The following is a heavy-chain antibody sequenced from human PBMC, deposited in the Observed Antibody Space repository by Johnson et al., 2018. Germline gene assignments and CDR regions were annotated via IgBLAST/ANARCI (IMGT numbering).Heavy chain of an antibody. CDR3: ATEPCGGDCYLEYLHH. D-gene: IGHD2-21*02. CDR1: GFTFRTKY. V-gene: IGHV3-53*04. J-gene: IGHJ1*01. Sequence: VQLQESGGGLVQPGGSLRLPCATSGFTFRTKYMSWVRQAPGKGLEWISVIYSDDATYYADSVRGRFTISRHNSKDTLLLQMNSLRAEDTAVYYCATEPCGGDCYLEYLHHWGQGTLVTVSS. CDR2: IYSDDAT.